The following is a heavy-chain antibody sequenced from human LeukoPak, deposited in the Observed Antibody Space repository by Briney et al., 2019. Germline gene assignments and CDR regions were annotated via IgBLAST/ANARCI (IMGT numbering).Heavy chain of an antibody. CDR3: ARVSRDVEGYYYYMDV. V-gene: IGHV4-59*01. J-gene: IGHJ6*03. Sequence: SETLSLTCTVSGGSISSYYWSWIRQPPGKGLEWIGYIYYGGSTNYNPSLKSRVTISVDTSKNQFSLKLSSVTAADTAVYYCARVSRDVEGYYYYMDVWGKGTTVTVSS. CDR1: GGSISSYY. CDR2: IYYGGST. D-gene: IGHD3-10*01.